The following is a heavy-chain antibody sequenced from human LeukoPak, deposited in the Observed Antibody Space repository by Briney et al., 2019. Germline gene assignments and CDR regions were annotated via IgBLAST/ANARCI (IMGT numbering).Heavy chain of an antibody. CDR2: ISAYNGDT. D-gene: IGHD3-10*01. CDR1: GYIFASYG. V-gene: IGHV1-18*01. J-gene: IGHJ4*02. Sequence: ASVKVSCKASGYIFASYGISWVRQAPGQGLERMGWISAYNGDTKYAQNLQGRDTLTTDTSTGTAYMELRSLTSDDTALYYCARDTALIITPGGPDYWGRGTLITVSS. CDR3: ARDTALIITPGGPDY.